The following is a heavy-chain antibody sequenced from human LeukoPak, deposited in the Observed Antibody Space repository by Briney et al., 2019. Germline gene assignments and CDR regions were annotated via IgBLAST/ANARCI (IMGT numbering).Heavy chain of an antibody. Sequence: SETLSLTCTVSGGSISSGYYYRSWIRQPAGRGLEWIGRIFTSGSTNYNPSLKSRVTISLDTSKNQFSLKLSSVTAADTAVYYCAVYIAAAGTYYFDYWGQGTLVTVSS. D-gene: IGHD6-13*01. CDR3: AVYIAAAGTYYFDY. CDR1: GGSISSGYYY. V-gene: IGHV4-61*02. J-gene: IGHJ4*02. CDR2: IFTSGST.